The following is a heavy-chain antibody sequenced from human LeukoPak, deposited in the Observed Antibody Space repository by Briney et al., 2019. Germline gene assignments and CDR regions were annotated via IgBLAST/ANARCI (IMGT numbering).Heavy chain of an antibody. J-gene: IGHJ4*02. CDR3: ARENYGGYTIFDY. CDR2: INPNSGGT. V-gene: IGHV1-2*02. D-gene: IGHD5-12*01. Sequence: GASVKVSCKASGYTFTGYYMHWVRQAPGQGLEWMGWINPNSGGTNYAQKFQGRVTMTRDTSISTAYMELSRLRSDDTAVYYCARENYGGYTIFDYWGQGTLVTVSS. CDR1: GYTFTGYY.